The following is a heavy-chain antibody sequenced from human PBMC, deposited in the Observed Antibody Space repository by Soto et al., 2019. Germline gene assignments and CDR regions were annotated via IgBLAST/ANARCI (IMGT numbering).Heavy chain of an antibody. D-gene: IGHD1-26*01. V-gene: IGHV3-33*01. CDR1: GFTFSSYG. CDR3: ARDQGSYSGELIWYFDL. CDR2: IWYDGSNK. Sequence: QVQLVESGGGVVQPGRSLRLSCAASGFTFSSYGMHWVRQAPGKGLEWVAVIWYDGSNKYYADSVKGRFTISRDNSKNTLYLQMNSLRAEDTAVYYCARDQGSYSGELIWYFDLWGRGTLVTVSS. J-gene: IGHJ2*01.